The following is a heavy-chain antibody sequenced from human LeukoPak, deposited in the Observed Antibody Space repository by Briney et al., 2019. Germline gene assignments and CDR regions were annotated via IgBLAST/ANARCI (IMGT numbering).Heavy chain of an antibody. J-gene: IGHJ3*02. Sequence: GSLKLSCAASGFNIEGHNMHWVRQAPGKGLEWVSFIQHDGGRKWYVDSVKGRFTISRDNSKNTLSLRMNDLRLKDTAVYYCAKDFGLGRYAFDIWGQGTIVTVSS. V-gene: IGHV3-30*02. D-gene: IGHD3-16*01. CDR3: AKDFGLGRYAFDI. CDR2: IQHDGGRK. CDR1: GFNIEGHN.